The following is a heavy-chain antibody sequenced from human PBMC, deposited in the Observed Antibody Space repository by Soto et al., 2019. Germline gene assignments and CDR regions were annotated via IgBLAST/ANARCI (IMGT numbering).Heavy chain of an antibody. V-gene: IGHV4-31*03. CDR3: AREQWPRYYYFDY. D-gene: IGHD6-19*01. CDR1: GGSISGGGYY. J-gene: IGHJ4*02. CDR2: IYYSGST. Sequence: SETLSLTCTVSGGSISGGGYYWSWIRQHPGKGLEWIGYIYYSGSTYYNPSLKSRVTISVDTSKNQFSLKLSSVTAADTAVYYCAREQWPRYYYFDYWGQGTLVTVSS.